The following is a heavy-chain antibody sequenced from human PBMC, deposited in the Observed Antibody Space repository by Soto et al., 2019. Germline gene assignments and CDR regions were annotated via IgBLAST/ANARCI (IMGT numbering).Heavy chain of an antibody. CDR3: ARARMQLWPNYYDDGLDV. Sequence: EVQLVESGGGLVQPGGSLRLSCAASGFTVSTNFMTWVRQAPGEGLEWVSVIYSGGSTFYADSVKGRFTITRDNSKNTLYFQMNSLRVEDTAVYYCARARMQLWPNYYDDGLDVWGQGTTVTVSS. CDR1: GFTVSTNF. CDR2: IYSGGST. V-gene: IGHV3-66*01. J-gene: IGHJ6*02. D-gene: IGHD5-18*01.